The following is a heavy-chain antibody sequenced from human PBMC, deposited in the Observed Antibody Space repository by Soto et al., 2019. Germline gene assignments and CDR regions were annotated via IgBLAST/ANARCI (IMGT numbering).Heavy chain of an antibody. CDR2: IYSGGVT. V-gene: IGHV3-66*01. CDR3: AKRGTTVTTSLWY. CDR1: GFTVSNNY. D-gene: IGHD4-17*01. Sequence: EVQLVESGGGLVQPGGSLRLSCAASGFTVSNNYMCWVRQAPGKGLEWVSLIYSGGVTHYADSVRGRFTISRDNSRNTLSLQMNSLRAHDTAVYYCAKRGTTVTTSLWYWGQGTLVTVS. J-gene: IGHJ4*02.